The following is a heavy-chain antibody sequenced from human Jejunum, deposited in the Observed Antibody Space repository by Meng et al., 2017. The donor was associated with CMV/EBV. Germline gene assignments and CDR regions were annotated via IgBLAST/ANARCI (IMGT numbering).Heavy chain of an antibody. CDR3: ARDRYCTNGVCYTHFDS. D-gene: IGHD2-8*01. CDR2: VSSVSSYT. CDR1: GFTFDDYY. J-gene: IGHJ4*02. Sequence: QVELVESWEGLVKPGGSLKLSWSASGFTFDDYYMNWIRQAPGKGLEWVSSVSSVSSYTNYADSVKGRFTISRDNAKNSLYLQMNSLRAEDTAVYYCARDRYCTNGVCYTHFDSWGQGTLVTVSS. V-gene: IGHV3-11*06.